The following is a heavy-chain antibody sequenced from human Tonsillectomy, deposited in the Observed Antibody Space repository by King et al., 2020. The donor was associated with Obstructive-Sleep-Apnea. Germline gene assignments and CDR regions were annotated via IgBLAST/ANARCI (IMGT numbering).Heavy chain of an antibody. V-gene: IGHV4-34*01. J-gene: IGHJ5*02. Sequence: VQLQQWGAGLLKPSETLSLTCAVYGGSFSGYYWSWIRQPPGKGLEWIGEINHSGSTNYNPSLKSRVTISVDTSKNQFSFKLSSVTAADTAVYYCARMRQYQLLFSLYNWFDPWGQGTLVTVSS. CDR2: INHSGST. CDR3: ARMRQYQLLFSLYNWFDP. CDR1: GGSFSGYY. D-gene: IGHD2-2*01.